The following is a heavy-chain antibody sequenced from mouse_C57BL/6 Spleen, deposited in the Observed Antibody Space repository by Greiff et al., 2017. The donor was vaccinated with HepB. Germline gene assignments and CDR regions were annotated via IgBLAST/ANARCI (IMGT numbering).Heavy chain of an antibody. CDR3: ARYRAYYYGSSYGYFDV. CDR2: ISYSGST. J-gene: IGHJ1*03. V-gene: IGHV3-8*01. D-gene: IGHD1-1*01. Sequence: EVKLMESGPGLAKPSQTLSLTCSVTGYSITSDYWNWIRKFPGNKLEYMGYISYSGSTYYNPSLKSRISITRDTSKNQYYLQLNSVTTEDTATYYCARYRAYYYGSSYGYFDVWGTGTTVTVSS. CDR1: GYSITSDY.